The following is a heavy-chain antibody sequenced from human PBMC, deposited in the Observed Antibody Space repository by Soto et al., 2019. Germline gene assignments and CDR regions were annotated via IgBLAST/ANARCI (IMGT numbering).Heavy chain of an antibody. V-gene: IGHV4-34*01. CDR3: ARTYSSSWSPFDY. CDR2: INQSGST. D-gene: IGHD6-13*01. Sequence: PSETLSLTCAVYGGSFGGYYWSWIRQPPGKGLEWIGEINQSGSTNYNPSLKSRVTISVDTSKNQFSLKLSSVTAADTAVYYCARTYSSSWSPFDYWGQGTLVTVS. CDR1: GGSFGGYY. J-gene: IGHJ4*02.